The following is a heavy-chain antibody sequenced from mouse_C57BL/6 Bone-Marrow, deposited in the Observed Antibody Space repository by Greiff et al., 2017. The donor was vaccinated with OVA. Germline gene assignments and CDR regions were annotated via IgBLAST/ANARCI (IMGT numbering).Heavy chain of an antibody. Sequence: QVQLKESGPGLVQPSQSLSITCTVSGFSLTSYGVHWVRQSPGKGLEWLGVIWSGGSTDYNAAFISSRSISKYNSKSQVFFKMNSLQADDTAIYYCARTYDYGGYFYYWGQGTTLTVSS. V-gene: IGHV2-2*01. J-gene: IGHJ2*01. CDR1: GFSLTSYG. CDR2: IWSGGST. D-gene: IGHD2-4*01. CDR3: ARTYDYGGYFYY.